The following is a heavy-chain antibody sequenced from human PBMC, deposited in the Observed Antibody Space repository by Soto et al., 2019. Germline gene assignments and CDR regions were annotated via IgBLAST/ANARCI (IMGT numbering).Heavy chain of an antibody. D-gene: IGHD3-10*01. CDR1: GFTFTGHY. V-gene: IGHV1-8*02. CDR3: TRAYGAETFDF. J-gene: IGHJ5*01. Sequence: ASVKVSCKASGFTFTGHYIHWVRQAPGQGLEWMGWMNPNSGNTGYAQNFRGRVTMTQNTAIGTAYMELSSLRSDDTATYYCTRAYGAETFDFWGQGTRVTVSS. CDR2: MNPNSGNT.